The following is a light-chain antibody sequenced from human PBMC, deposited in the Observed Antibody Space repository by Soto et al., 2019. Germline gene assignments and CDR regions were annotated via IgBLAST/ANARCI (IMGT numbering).Light chain of an antibody. CDR1: QSVRSN. CDR3: QQYNNWPWT. V-gene: IGKV3-15*01. Sequence: EIVMTQSPATLSVSPGERATLSCRASQSVRSNLAWYQQKPGQAPRLLIYGASTRETGIPARFSGSGSGTEFTLTISSLQPEDFAVDYCQQYNNWPWTFGQGTKVDIK. J-gene: IGKJ1*01. CDR2: GAS.